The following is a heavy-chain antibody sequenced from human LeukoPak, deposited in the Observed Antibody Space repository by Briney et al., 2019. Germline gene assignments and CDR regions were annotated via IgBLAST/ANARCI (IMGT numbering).Heavy chain of an antibody. J-gene: IGHJ4*02. Sequence: SETLSLTCSVSGGSISSDGYYWSWIRQRPGKGLEWIGYIYYSGSTYYNPSLKSRVTMSVDTSKNQFSLKLSSVTAADTAVYYCARTDTSVSFDHWGQGTPVTVSS. V-gene: IGHV4-31*03. CDR3: ARTDTSVSFDH. D-gene: IGHD2-2*01. CDR2: IYYSGST. CDR1: GGSISSDGYY.